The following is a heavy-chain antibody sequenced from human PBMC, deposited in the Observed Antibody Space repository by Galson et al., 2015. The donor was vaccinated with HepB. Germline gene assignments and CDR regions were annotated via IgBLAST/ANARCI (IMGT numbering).Heavy chain of an antibody. CDR1: GGTFSSSA. Sequence: SVKVSCKASGGTFSSSAVQWVRQARGQRLEWIGWIVVGSGNTNYAQKFQERVTITRDMSTSTAYMELSSLRSEDTAVYYCARVAVVANWFDPWGQGTLVTVSS. CDR3: ARVAVVANWFDP. CDR2: IVVGSGNT. J-gene: IGHJ5*02. V-gene: IGHV1-58*01. D-gene: IGHD2-15*01.